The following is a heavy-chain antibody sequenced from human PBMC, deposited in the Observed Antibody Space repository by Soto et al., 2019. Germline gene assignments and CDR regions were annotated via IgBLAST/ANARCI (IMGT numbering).Heavy chain of an antibody. CDR2: ISAYNGNT. CDR1: GYTFTSYG. J-gene: IGHJ6*02. D-gene: IGHD4-4*01. Sequence: QVQLVQSGAEVKKPGASVKVSCKASGYTFTSYGISWVRQAPGQGLEWMGWISAYNGNTNYAQKLQGRVTMTTDTSTSTAYLGLRILISDGTAVYYGARKQYCYYYYYGMDVWGQGTTVTVSS. V-gene: IGHV1-18*01. CDR3: ARKQYCYYYYYGMDV.